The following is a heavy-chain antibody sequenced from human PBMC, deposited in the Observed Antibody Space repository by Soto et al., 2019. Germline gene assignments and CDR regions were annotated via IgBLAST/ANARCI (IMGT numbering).Heavy chain of an antibody. Sequence: QITLKESGPPLVKPTQTLTLTCTFSGLSLSTSGVGVGWIRQPPGKALEWLALIYWDDDKRYSPSLKSRLTTTKAPSKNQVGLTMTNLDPLNTATYYGEHPVGVATGVLDAFDIWGHGTMVTVSS. CDR1: GLSLSTSGVG. CDR3: EHPVGVATGVLDAFDI. CDR2: IYWDDDK. J-gene: IGHJ3*02. D-gene: IGHD5-12*01. V-gene: IGHV2-5*02.